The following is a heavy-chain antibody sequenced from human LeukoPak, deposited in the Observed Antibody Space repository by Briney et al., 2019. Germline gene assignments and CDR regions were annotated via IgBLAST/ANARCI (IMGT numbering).Heavy chain of an antibody. V-gene: IGHV1-18*01. Sequence: GASVKVSCKASGYTFTSYGISWVRQAPGQGLEWMGWISAYNGNTNYAQKLQGRVTMTTDTSTSTAYMELRSLRSDDTAVYYCARADSYCRGGSCYYAYWGQGTLVTVSS. CDR1: GYTFTSYG. CDR3: ARADSYCRGGSCYYAY. CDR2: ISAYNGNT. J-gene: IGHJ4*02. D-gene: IGHD2-15*01.